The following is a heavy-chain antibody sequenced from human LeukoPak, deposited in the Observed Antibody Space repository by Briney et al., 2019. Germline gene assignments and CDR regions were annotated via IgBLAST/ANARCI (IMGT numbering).Heavy chain of an antibody. J-gene: IGHJ4*02. CDR1: GYTFTGYY. Sequence: ASVKVSCKVSGYTFTGYYMHWVRQAPGQGLEWMGWINPNSGGTNYAQKFQGRVTMTRDTSISTAYMELSRLRSDDTAVYYCARIVGATTPGDYWGQGTLVTVSS. CDR2: INPNSGGT. CDR3: ARIVGATTPGDY. V-gene: IGHV1-2*02. D-gene: IGHD1-26*01.